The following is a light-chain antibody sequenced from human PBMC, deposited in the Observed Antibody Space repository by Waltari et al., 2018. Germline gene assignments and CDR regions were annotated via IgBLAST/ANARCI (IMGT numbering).Light chain of an antibody. J-gene: IGLJ3*02. V-gene: IGLV8-61*01. CDR3: VLYLNGGIWV. Sequence: TVVTQEPSLSVSPGGTVTLTCGLTSALVLTRDYPRWYQQTPGQAPRTLIYNTDTRSSGVPDRFSGSILGSKAALTVAGAQADDESDYYCVLYLNGGIWVFGGGTRLTVL. CDR1: SALVLTRDY. CDR2: NTD.